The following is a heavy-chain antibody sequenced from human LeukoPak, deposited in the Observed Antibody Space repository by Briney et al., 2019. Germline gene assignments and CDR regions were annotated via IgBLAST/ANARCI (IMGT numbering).Heavy chain of an antibody. J-gene: IGHJ4*02. CDR1: GFTFSTYN. V-gene: IGHV3-48*01. Sequence: GRSLRLSCAASGFTFSTYNMNWVRQAPGKGLEWVSYISSGSGTIYYADSVKGRFTISRDNAKNSLYLQMNSLRAEDTAVYYCATSTSILDCWGQGTLVTVSS. CDR2: ISSGSGTI. CDR3: ATSTSILDC.